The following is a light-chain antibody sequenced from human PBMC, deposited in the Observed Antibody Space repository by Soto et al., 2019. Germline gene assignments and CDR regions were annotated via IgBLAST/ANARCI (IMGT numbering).Light chain of an antibody. Sequence: DMQVTQSPSTLSASVGDRVTITCRTSQRITNWLAWYQKKPGKAPKLLIYGASTLETGAPSRFSGSGSGTEFTLTISSLQPDDFATYFCQQYNNYPYTSGQGTKVDIK. CDR1: QRITNW. CDR3: QQYNNYPYT. CDR2: GAS. V-gene: IGKV1-5*01. J-gene: IGKJ2*01.